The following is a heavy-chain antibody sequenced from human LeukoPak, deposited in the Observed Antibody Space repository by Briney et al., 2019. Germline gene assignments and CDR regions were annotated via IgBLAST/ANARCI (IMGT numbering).Heavy chain of an antibody. CDR3: AKDLYYYDSSGTDY. J-gene: IGHJ4*02. Sequence: SGGSLRLSCAASGFTFSSYAMNWVRQAPGKGLAWVSGINNSGGSTYYADSVKGRFTISRDNSKNTLYLQMNSLRAEDTAVYYCAKDLYYYDSSGTDYWGQGTLVTVSS. CDR2: INNSGGST. V-gene: IGHV3-23*01. D-gene: IGHD3-22*01. CDR1: GFTFSSYA.